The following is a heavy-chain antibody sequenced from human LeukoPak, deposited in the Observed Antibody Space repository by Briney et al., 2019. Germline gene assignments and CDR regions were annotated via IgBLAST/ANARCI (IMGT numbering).Heavy chain of an antibody. CDR3: ARDVAVAGSFDY. J-gene: IGHJ4*02. V-gene: IGHV1-18*01. Sequence: ASVKVSCKASGYTFTSYGISWVRQAPGQGLEWMGWISAYNGNTNYAQKFQGRVTITADKSTSTAYMELSSLRSEDTAVYYCARDVAVAGSFDYWGQGTLVTVSS. CDR1: GYTFTSYG. D-gene: IGHD6-19*01. CDR2: ISAYNGNT.